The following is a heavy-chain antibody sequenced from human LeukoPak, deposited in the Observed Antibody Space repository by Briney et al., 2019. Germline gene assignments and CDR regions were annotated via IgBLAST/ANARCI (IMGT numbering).Heavy chain of an antibody. CDR1: GFTFSSYA. V-gene: IGHV3-23*01. Sequence: GGPLRLSCAPSGFTFSSYAMSWVRQAPRKGLEWVSAISGSSGSTYYADSVKGRFTISRGNCKSTVCVQMNSLCAEVRAVCYCAKLSAWGVPVYCGEETLVTVSS. CDR3: AKLSAWGVPVY. J-gene: IGHJ4*02. CDR2: ISGSSGST. D-gene: IGHD7-27*01.